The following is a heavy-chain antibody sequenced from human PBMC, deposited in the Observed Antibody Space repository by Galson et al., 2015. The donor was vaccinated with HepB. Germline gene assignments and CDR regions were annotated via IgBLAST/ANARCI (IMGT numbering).Heavy chain of an antibody. CDR2: INHSGST. D-gene: IGHD4-23*01. CDR1: GGSFSGYY. V-gene: IGHV4-34*01. CDR3: ARVGYGGLDY. J-gene: IGHJ4*02. Sequence: LSLTCAVYGGSFSGYYWSWIRQPPGKGLEWIGEINHSGSTNYNPSLKSRVTISVDTSKNQFSLKLSSVTAADTAVYYCARVGYGGLDYWGQGTLVTVSS.